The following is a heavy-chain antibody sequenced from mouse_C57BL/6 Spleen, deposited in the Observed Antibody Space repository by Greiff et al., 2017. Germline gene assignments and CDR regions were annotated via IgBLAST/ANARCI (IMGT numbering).Heavy chain of an antibody. CDR1: GYTFTSYW. CDR2: INPSNGGT. Sequence: VQLQQPGTELVKPGASVKLSCKASGYTFTSYWMHWVKQRPGQGLEWIGKINPSNGGTNYNEKFKSKATLTVDKSSSTAYMQLSSLTSEDSAVYYCARAVSSSWDFEVGDWGQGVLVTV. J-gene: IGHJ3*01. V-gene: IGHV1-53*01. CDR3: ARAVSSSWDFEVGD. D-gene: IGHD4-1*01.